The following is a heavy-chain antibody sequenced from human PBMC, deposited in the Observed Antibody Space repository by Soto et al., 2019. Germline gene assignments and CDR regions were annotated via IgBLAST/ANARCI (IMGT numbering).Heavy chain of an antibody. Sequence: SETLSLTCTLSGGSISSYYWSWIRPPPGKGLEWIGYIYYSGSTNYNPSLKSRVTISVDTSKNQFSLKLSSVTTADTAVYYCARHVSEYSSSSVGYWGQGTLVTVSS. J-gene: IGHJ4*02. CDR1: GGSISSYY. D-gene: IGHD6-6*01. V-gene: IGHV4-59*08. CDR3: ARHVSEYSSSSVGY. CDR2: IYYSGST.